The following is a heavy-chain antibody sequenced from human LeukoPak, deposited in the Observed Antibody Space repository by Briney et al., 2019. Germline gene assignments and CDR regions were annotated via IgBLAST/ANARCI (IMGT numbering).Heavy chain of an antibody. V-gene: IGHV1-69*04. CDR3: ARDTLHLATYYYYGMDV. J-gene: IGHJ6*02. Sequence: GASVKVSCKASVGTFSSYAISWVRQAPGQGLEWMGRIIPILGIANYAQKFQGRVTITADKSTSTAYMELSSLRSEDTAVYYCARDTLHLATYYYYGMDVWGQGTTVTVSS. CDR1: VGTFSSYA. D-gene: IGHD3-3*02. CDR2: IIPILGIA.